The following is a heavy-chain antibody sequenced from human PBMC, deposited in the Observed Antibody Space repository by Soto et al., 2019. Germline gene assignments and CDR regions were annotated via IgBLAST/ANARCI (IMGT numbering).Heavy chain of an antibody. D-gene: IGHD3-10*01. CDR1: GDSVSSNSAA. Sequence: PSQTLSLTCAISGDSVSSNSAAWNWIRQSPSRGLEWLGRTYYRSKWYNDYAVSVKSRITINPDTSKNQFSLQLNSVTPEDTAVYYCARGRVSAAGGYYYGSGSYSDWFDPWGQGTLVTV. CDR3: ARGRVSAAGGYYYGSGSYSDWFDP. J-gene: IGHJ5*02. V-gene: IGHV6-1*01. CDR2: TYYRSKWYN.